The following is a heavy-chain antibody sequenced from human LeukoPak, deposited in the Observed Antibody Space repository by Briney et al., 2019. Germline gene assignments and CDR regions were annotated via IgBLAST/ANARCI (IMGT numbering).Heavy chain of an antibody. V-gene: IGHV3-66*01. CDR1: GFTFSDYS. J-gene: IGHJ4*02. CDR3: ARDLAN. CDR2: MENDGNT. Sequence: PGGSLRLSCEASGFTFSDYSMNWVRQAPGKGLEWVSVMENDGNTYYADSVTGRFTISTDNSKNTLFLQMNSLRAEDTAIYFCARDLANWGQGTLVTVSS.